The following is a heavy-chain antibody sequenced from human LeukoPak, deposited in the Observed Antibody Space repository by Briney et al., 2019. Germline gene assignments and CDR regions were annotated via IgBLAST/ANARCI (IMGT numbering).Heavy chain of an antibody. CDR3: AKDRLGTLDAFDI. J-gene: IGHJ3*02. CDR1: GFTFSSYG. CDR2: ISYDGNNK. D-gene: IGHD3-9*01. Sequence: GGSLRLSCAASGFTFSSYGMHWVRQAPGKGLEWMAVISYDGNNKYYADSVKGRFTISRDNSKNTLYLQIESLRAEDTAVYYCAKDRLGTLDAFDIWGQGTMVTVSS. V-gene: IGHV3-30*18.